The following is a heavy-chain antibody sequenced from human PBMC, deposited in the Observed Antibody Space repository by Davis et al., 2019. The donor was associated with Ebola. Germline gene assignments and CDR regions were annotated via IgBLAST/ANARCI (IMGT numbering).Heavy chain of an antibody. CDR2: RYNSGST. D-gene: IGHD3-3*01. V-gene: IGHV4-59*01. J-gene: IGHJ6*04. Sequence: SETLSLTCAVSAGPTSSYDWSRIRQAPGKGLKGIGFRYNSGSTNHNPSLQSRVIISIDTANKQISLKLSSVTAADTAVYYCARGRLLEWPPTFYGLDVWGKGTTVTVSS. CDR3: ARGRLLEWPPTFYGLDV. CDR1: AGPTSSYD.